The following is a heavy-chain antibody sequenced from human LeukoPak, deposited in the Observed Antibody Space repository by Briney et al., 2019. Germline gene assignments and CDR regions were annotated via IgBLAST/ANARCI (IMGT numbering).Heavy chain of an antibody. CDR2: IYSGGST. V-gene: IGHV3-53*01. J-gene: IGHJ4*02. Sequence: GGSLRLSCAASGFTVSSNYMSWVRRAPGKGLEWVSVIYSGGSTYYADSVKGRFTISRDNSKNTLHLQMNSLRAEDTAVYYCARAKRMELYYFDYWGQGTLVTVSS. CDR1: GFTVSSNY. CDR3: ARAKRMELYYFDY. D-gene: IGHD3-10*01.